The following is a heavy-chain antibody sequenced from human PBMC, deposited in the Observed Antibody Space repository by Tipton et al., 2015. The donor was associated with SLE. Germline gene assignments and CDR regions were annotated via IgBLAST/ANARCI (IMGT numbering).Heavy chain of an antibody. CDR3: ARSFRGSSVVRRAFDI. V-gene: IGHV4-39*07. D-gene: IGHD6-19*01. CDR2: IYYSGST. Sequence: TLSLTCAVSGGSISSSSYYWGWIRQPPGKGLEWIGSIYYSGSTYYNPSLKSRVTISVDTSKNQFSLKLSSVTAADTAVYYCARSFRGSSVVRRAFDIWGQGTMVTVSS. CDR1: GGSISSSSYY. J-gene: IGHJ3*02.